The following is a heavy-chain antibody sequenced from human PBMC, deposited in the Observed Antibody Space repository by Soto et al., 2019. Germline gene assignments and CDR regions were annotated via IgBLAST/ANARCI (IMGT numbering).Heavy chain of an antibody. CDR1: GGSVNTFY. J-gene: IGHJ4*01. V-gene: IGHV4-4*07. D-gene: IGHD5-12*01. CDR3: AREGSYSAYNFAHGIQLWCCDC. Sequence: ASATQSLTCAVSGGSVNTFYWSWGRRQAGKGLEWIGRIFSSGITSFNPSLESRVAMSVDTSKNHFSLNLSSVTAADMAVYYCAREGSYSAYNFAHGIQLWCCDCWGQGALVTVSP. CDR2: IFSSGIT.